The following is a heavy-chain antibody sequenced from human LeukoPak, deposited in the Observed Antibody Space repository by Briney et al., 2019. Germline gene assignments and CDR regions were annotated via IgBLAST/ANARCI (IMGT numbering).Heavy chain of an antibody. J-gene: IGHJ4*02. Sequence: ASVKVSCKASGGTFSSYAISWVRQAPGQGLEWMGGIIPIFGTANYAQRFQGRVTITADESTSTAYMELSSLRSEDTAVYYCARARQWLARGDYFDYWGQGTLVTVSS. CDR3: ARARQWLARGDYFDY. CDR2: IIPIFGTA. V-gene: IGHV1-69*13. CDR1: GGTFSSYA. D-gene: IGHD6-19*01.